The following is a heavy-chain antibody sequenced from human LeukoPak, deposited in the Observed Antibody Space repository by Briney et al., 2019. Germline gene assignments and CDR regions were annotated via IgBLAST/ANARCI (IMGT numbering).Heavy chain of an antibody. J-gene: IGHJ4*02. CDR3: ARDSDSTFDS. V-gene: IGHV4-59*12. D-gene: IGHD2-21*02. CDR1: GGSITSYY. CDR2: IHYSGST. Sequence: SETLSLTCTVSGGSITSYYWSWIRQPPGKGLEWIGYIHYSGSTNYNPSLKSRVILSVDTSKNQFSLKLSSVTAADTAVYYCARDSDSTFDSWGQGTLVTVSS.